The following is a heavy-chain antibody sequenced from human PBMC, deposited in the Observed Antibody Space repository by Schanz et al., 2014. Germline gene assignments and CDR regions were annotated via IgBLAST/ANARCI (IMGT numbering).Heavy chain of an antibody. CDR1: GGSINNYF. D-gene: IGHD3-3*01. Sequence: QVHLQESGPGLVKPSETLFVTYTVSGGSINNYFWTWIRQPAGKGLEWIGRIYTSGSTNYNPSLKSRVTMSLDTSKNQSPLKLSSVTAADTAVYYCARDRGYDFSFDPWGQGTLVTVSS. CDR2: IYTSGST. CDR3: ARDRGYDFSFDP. V-gene: IGHV4-4*07. J-gene: IGHJ5*02.